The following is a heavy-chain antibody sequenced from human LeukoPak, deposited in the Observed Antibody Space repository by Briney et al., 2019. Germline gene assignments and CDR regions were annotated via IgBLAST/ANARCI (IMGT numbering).Heavy chain of an antibody. CDR1: GGSISSSSYY. CDR2: IYYSGST. D-gene: IGHD2-15*01. CDR3: AGGHCSGGSCSGV. Sequence: SETLSLTCTVSGGSISSSSYYWGWIRQPPGKGLEWIGSIYYSGSTYYNPSLKSRVTISVDTSKNQFSLKLSSVTAADTAVYYCAGGHCSGGSCSGVWGKGTTVTVSS. J-gene: IGHJ6*04. V-gene: IGHV4-39*01.